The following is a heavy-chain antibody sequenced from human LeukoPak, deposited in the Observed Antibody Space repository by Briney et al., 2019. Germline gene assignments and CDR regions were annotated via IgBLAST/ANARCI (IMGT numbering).Heavy chain of an antibody. CDR2: IHYSGST. J-gene: IGHJ4*02. V-gene: IGHV4-59*02. CDR1: GGSVSGYY. D-gene: IGHD2-21*02. CDR3: ASRAAFCGDDCFRFDY. Sequence: SETLSLTCTVSGGSVSGYYWSWIRQPPGKGLQWIGYIHYSGSTRYNPSLENRVTISVDTSKNQFSLNLTSVTAADTAVYYCASRAAFCGDDCFRFDYWGQGTLVTVSS.